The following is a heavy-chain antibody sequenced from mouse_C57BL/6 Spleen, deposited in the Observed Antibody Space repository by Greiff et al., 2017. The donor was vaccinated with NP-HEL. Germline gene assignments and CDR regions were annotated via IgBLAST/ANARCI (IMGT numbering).Heavy chain of an antibody. Sequence: VQLQQSGPELVKPGASVKISCKASGYTFTDYYMNWVKQSHGKSLEWIGDINPNNGGISYNQKFKGKATLTVDKSSSTAYMELRSLTSEDSAVYYCARGAPYSSGSAFAYWGQGTLVTVSA. CDR3: ARGAPYSSGSAFAY. CDR1: GYTFTDYY. D-gene: IGHD3-2*02. CDR2: INPNNGGI. J-gene: IGHJ3*01. V-gene: IGHV1-26*01.